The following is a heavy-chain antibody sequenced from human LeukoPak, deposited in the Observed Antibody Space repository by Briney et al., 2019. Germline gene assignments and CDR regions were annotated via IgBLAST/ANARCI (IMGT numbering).Heavy chain of an antibody. V-gene: IGHV4-39*07. D-gene: IGHD5-12*01. J-gene: IGHJ2*01. Sequence: PSETLSLTCTVSGGSISRSNYYWGWIRQPPGKGLEWIGSIYNSGNTYYNPSLKSRVTISVDTSKNQFSLKLSSVTAADTAVYYCARDRSGYEPPYWYFDLWGRGTLVTVSS. CDR3: ARDRSGYEPPYWYFDL. CDR2: IYNSGNT. CDR1: GGSISRSNYY.